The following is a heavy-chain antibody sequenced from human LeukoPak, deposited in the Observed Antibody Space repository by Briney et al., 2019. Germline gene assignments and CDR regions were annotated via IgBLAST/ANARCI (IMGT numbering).Heavy chain of an antibody. J-gene: IGHJ4*02. D-gene: IGHD6-19*01. CDR2: INHRGST. CDR3: ARGGRGWSLDY. Sequence: SETLSLTCAVYGGSFSGYYWSWIRQPPGKGLEWIGEINHRGSTNYNPSLKSRVTISVDTSKNQFSLKLSSVTAADTAVYYCARGGRGWSLDYWGQGTLVTVSS. CDR1: GGSFSGYY. V-gene: IGHV4-34*01.